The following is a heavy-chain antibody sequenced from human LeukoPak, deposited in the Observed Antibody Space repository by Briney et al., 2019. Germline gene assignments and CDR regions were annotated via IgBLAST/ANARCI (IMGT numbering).Heavy chain of an antibody. Sequence: GASVKVSCKASGGTFSSYAISWVRRAPGQGLEWMGGIIPIFGTANYAQKFQGRVTITADESTSTAYMELSSLRSEDTAVYYCARDFYDFWSGPHLYWFDPWGQGTLVTVSS. CDR1: GGTFSSYA. J-gene: IGHJ5*02. CDR2: IIPIFGTA. V-gene: IGHV1-69*13. D-gene: IGHD3-3*01. CDR3: ARDFYDFWSGPHLYWFDP.